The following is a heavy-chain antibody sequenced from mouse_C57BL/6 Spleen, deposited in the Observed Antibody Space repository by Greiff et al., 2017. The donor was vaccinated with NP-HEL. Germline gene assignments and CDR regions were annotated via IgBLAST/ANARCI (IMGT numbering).Heavy chain of an antibody. CDR1: GFTFSNYW. D-gene: IGHD1-1*01. CDR3: TRGYGSYFDV. V-gene: IGHV6-3*01. CDR2: IRLKSDNYAT. Sequence: EVQLQQSGGGLVQPGGSMKLSCVASGFTFSNYWMNWVRQSPEKGLEWVAQIRLKSDNYATHYAESVKGRFTISRDDSKSSVYLQMNNLRAEDTGIYYCTRGYGSYFDVWGTGTTVTVSS. J-gene: IGHJ1*03.